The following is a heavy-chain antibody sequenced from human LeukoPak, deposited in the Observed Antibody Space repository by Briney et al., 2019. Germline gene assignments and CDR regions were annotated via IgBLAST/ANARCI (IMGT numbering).Heavy chain of an antibody. Sequence: GGTLRLSCAASGFTFSSYGMSWVRQAPGKGLEWVSAISGSGGSTYYADSVKGRFTISRDNPKNTLYLQMNSLRAEDTAVYYCAKDGYSSSWYWGKDDYWGQGTLVTVSS. D-gene: IGHD6-13*01. CDR2: ISGSGGST. J-gene: IGHJ4*02. CDR1: GFTFSSYG. CDR3: AKDGYSSSWYWGKDDY. V-gene: IGHV3-23*01.